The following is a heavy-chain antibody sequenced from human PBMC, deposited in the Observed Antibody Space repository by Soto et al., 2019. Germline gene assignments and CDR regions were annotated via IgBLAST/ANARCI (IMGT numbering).Heavy chain of an antibody. CDR3: ARDPAPITFGGVIPFPPPLDY. CDR1: GFTFSSYS. Sequence: EVQLVESGGGLVKPGGSLRLSCAASGFTFSSYSMNWVRQAPGKGLEWVSSISSSSSYIYYADSVKGRFTISRDNAKNSLYLPMNSLGAQDTAVFYCARDPAPITFGGVIPFPPPLDYWGQGTLVTVSS. V-gene: IGHV3-21*01. D-gene: IGHD3-16*02. J-gene: IGHJ4*02. CDR2: ISSSSSYI.